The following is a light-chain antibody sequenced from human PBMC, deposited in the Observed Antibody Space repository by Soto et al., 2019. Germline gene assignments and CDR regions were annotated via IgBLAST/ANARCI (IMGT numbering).Light chain of an antibody. CDR1: SSDVGAYNY. CDR2: EVS. CDR3: TSYAGTYSFFYV. V-gene: IGLV2-8*01. Sequence: QSALTQPPSASGSPGQSVTISCTGTSSDVGAYNYVSWHQQLPGKAPKLIIYEVSKRPSGVPDRFSGSKSGNTASLTVSGLQAEDEADYYCTSYAGTYSFFYVFGTGTKSPS. J-gene: IGLJ1*01.